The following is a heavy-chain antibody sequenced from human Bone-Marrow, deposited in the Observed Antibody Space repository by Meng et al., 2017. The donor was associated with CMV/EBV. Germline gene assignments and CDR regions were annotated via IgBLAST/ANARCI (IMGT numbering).Heavy chain of an antibody. CDR3: ARDGSSWIYPDY. D-gene: IGHD6-13*01. CDR2: ISSSSTTI. Sequence: GGSLRLSCAASGFTFSTYSMNWFRQAPGKGLEWVSYISSSSTTIYYADSVKGRFTISRDNGKYSVYLQMNSLRAEDTAVYYCARDGSSWIYPDYWGQGTRVTVSS. V-gene: IGHV3-48*04. CDR1: GFTFSTYS. J-gene: IGHJ4*02.